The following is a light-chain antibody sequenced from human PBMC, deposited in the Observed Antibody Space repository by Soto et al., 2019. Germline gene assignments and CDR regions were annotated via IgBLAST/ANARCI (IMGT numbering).Light chain of an antibody. J-gene: IGKJ2*01. Sequence: DIQMTQSPSSLSASVGDRVTITCRASQSISNYLSWYQQKPGKAPKLLIYAASSLQSGVASRFSGSGSGTDFSLTISSLQPEDFATYYCQQSYTTPRVTFGQATKLAIK. CDR2: AAS. V-gene: IGKV1-39*01. CDR1: QSISNY. CDR3: QQSYTTPRVT.